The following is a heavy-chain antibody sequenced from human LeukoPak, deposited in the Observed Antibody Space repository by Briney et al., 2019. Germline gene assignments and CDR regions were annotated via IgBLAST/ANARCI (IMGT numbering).Heavy chain of an antibody. CDR2: ISYDGSNK. J-gene: IGHJ3*02. D-gene: IGHD6-6*01. CDR1: GFTFSSYA. V-gene: IGHV3-30-3*01. CDR3: ARDRQLVGLLDAFDI. Sequence: GGSLRLSCAASGFTFSSYAMHWVRQAPGKGLEWVAVISYDGSNKYYADSVKGRFTISRDNSKNTLYLQMNSLRAGDTAVYYCARDRQLVGLLDAFDIWGQGTMATVSS.